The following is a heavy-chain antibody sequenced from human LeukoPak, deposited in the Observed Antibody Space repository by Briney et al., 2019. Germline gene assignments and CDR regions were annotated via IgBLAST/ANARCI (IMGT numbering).Heavy chain of an antibody. Sequence: GGSLRLSCAASGFTFSSYAMSGVRQAPGKGLEWVSAITGSGGSTYYADSVKGRFTISRDNSKNTMYLQINSLRAEDTAVYYCAKDSSSWYPNWFNPWGQGTLVTVSS. J-gene: IGHJ5*02. CDR1: GFTFSSYA. D-gene: IGHD6-13*01. CDR2: ITGSGGST. V-gene: IGHV3-23*01. CDR3: AKDSSSWYPNWFNP.